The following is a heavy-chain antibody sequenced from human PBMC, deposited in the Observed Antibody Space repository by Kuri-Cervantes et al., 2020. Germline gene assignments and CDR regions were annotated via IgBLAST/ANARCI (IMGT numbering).Heavy chain of an antibody. D-gene: IGHD5-18*01. CDR2: IYQSGST. CDR1: GFSITTSVRY. CDR3: ATLDTAVGRSYYNYNGMDV. J-gene: IGHJ6*02. Sequence: SETLSLTCSVSGFSITTSVRYWGWCRQPPGKGLEWFGSIYQSGSTYYNPSLKSRVSISVDTSKNQFALKLTSVTAADTAIYYCATLDTAVGRSYYNYNGMDVWGQGTTVTVSS. V-gene: IGHV4-38-2*01.